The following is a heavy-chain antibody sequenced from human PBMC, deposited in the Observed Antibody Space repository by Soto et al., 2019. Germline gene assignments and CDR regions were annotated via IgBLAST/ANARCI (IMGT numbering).Heavy chain of an antibody. D-gene: IGHD3-9*01. CDR2: INPNTGAI. V-gene: IGHV1-2*02. CDR3: AREKDYEILADDKKAGGFDY. CDR1: GYTVTSYY. J-gene: IGHJ4*02. Sequence: ASVKFSGKAAGYTVTSYYMHWVRQAPGQGLEWMGIINPNTGAILYAQKFQDRVTITRDTSINTAYMDLSVLTTDDTAVYFCAREKDYEILADDKKAGGFDYWGQGALVTVSA.